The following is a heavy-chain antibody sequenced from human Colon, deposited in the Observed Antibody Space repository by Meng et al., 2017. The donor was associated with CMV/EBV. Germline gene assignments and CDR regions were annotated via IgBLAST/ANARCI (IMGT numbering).Heavy chain of an antibody. D-gene: IGHD3-3*01. V-gene: IGHV1-2*02. CDR1: GYPFTGYL. Sequence: QVHLVQSGAEMREPGASVKVSCKASGYPFTGYLIHWVRQAPGQGLEWMGWINPYSGDTIYAQKFEVGVTMTRDASITTAYLELSSLKSDDTAVYYCGTFGGDFDYWGQGTLVTVSS. CDR2: INPYSGDT. J-gene: IGHJ4*02. CDR3: GTFGGDFDY.